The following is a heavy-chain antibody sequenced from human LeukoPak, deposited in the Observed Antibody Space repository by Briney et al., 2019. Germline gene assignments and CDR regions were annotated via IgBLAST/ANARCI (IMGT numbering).Heavy chain of an antibody. J-gene: IGHJ6*03. CDR1: GFTFSNYW. Sequence: SGGSLRLSCAASGFTFSNYWMTWVRQAPGKWLEWVADIKQDGSEKLYVKSVSGRFTISRDNAKMSLFLQMNSLRAEDTAVYYCARDNGVVHGVYYMDVWGKGTTVTVS. CDR2: IKQDGSEK. D-gene: IGHD3-3*01. V-gene: IGHV3-7*01. CDR3: ARDNGVVHGVYYMDV.